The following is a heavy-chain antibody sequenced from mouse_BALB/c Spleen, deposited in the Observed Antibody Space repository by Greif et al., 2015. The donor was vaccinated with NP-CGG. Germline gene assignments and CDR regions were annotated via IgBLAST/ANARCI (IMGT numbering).Heavy chain of an antibody. D-gene: IGHD2-14*01. CDR3: TRGGNYAMDY. J-gene: IGHJ4*01. CDR1: GFTFSSYT. V-gene: IGHV5-6-4*01. CDR2: ISSGGSYT. Sequence: EVMLVESGGGLVKPGGSLKLSCAASGFTFSSYTMSWVRQTPEKRLEWVATISSGGSYTYYPDSVKGRFTISRDNAKNTLCLQMSSLKSEDTAMYYCTRGGNYAMDYWGQGTSVTVSS.